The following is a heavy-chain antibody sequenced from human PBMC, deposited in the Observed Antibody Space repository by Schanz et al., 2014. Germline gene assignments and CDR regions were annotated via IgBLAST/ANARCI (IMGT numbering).Heavy chain of an antibody. J-gene: IGHJ3*02. D-gene: IGHD1-20*01. Sequence: EVQLVESGGGLVQPGRSLRLSCTASGFTFGDHSMSWVRQAPGKGLEWVGRIENNANGATTDYAAPVKGRFTVSRDDSRNTLYLQMNTLRTDDTALYYCTTFNNRDALYIWGQGTMVSVSS. CDR2: IENNANGATT. V-gene: IGHV3-15*04. CDR3: TTFNNRDALYI. CDR1: GFTFGDHS.